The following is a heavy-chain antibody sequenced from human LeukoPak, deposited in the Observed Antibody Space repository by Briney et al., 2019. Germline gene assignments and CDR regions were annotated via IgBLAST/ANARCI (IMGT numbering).Heavy chain of an antibody. D-gene: IGHD3-22*01. J-gene: IGHJ3*02. CDR3: ARGYDSSGYYYLADGDAFDI. CDR2: ISAYNGNT. Sequence: ASVKVSCKASGYTFTSYGISWVRQAPGQGLEWMGWISAYNGNTNYAQKLQGRVTMTTDTSTSTAYMELRSLRSDDTAVYYCARGYDSSGYYYLADGDAFDIWGQGTMVTVSS. V-gene: IGHV1-18*01. CDR1: GYTFTSYG.